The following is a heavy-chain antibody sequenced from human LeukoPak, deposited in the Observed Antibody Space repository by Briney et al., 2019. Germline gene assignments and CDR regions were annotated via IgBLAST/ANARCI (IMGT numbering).Heavy chain of an antibody. CDR1: GGSISSYY. D-gene: IGHD3-3*01. V-gene: IGHV4-4*07. Sequence: SETLSLTCTVSGGSISSYYWSWIRQPAGKGLEWIGRIYSTGITNYNPSLKSRVTMSVDTSKNQFSLKLSSVTAADTAVYYCPRLRPGVSVFGVAPDYWGQGTLVTVSS. CDR3: PRLRPGVSVFGVAPDY. J-gene: IGHJ4*02. CDR2: IYSTGIT.